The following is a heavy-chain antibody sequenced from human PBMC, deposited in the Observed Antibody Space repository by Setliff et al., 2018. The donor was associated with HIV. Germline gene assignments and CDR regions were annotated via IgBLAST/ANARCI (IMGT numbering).Heavy chain of an antibody. CDR1: GYTFTSYY. CDR2: INPSGGST. Sequence: ASVKVSCKASGYTFTSYYIHWVRQAPEQGLEWMGEINPSGGSTSYSEKFRGRATMTRDTSRSTVYMELSSLRFDDTAVYYCARVPILRYASPVDMWGQGTLVTVSS. V-gene: IGHV1-46*01. CDR3: ARVPILRYASPVDM. J-gene: IGHJ4*02. D-gene: IGHD3-9*01.